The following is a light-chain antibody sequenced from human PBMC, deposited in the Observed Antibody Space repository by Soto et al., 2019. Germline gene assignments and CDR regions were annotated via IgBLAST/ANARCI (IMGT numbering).Light chain of an antibody. CDR2: DVS. J-gene: IGLJ2*01. V-gene: IGLV2-14*01. CDR1: SSDVGGYNY. CDR3: SSYTSWSLV. Sequence: QSVLTQPASVSGSPGQSITISCTGTSSDVGGYNYVSWYQQHPGKAPKLMIYDVSNRPSGVSNRFSGSKSGNTASLTISGLQAEDEADYYSSSYTSWSLVFGGGTKLAVL.